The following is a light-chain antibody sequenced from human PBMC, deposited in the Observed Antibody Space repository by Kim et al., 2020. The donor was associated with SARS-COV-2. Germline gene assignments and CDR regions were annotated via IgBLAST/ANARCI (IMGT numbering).Light chain of an antibody. CDR3: MQGIHLPLT. CDR1: QSLLHSDGETY. V-gene: IGKV2-29*02. CDR2: KVS. J-gene: IGKJ4*01. Sequence: IVMTQTPLSLSVTPGQPASISCKSSQSLLHSDGETYLYWYLQKPGQSPQLLIYKVSSRFSGVPDRFSGSGSGTDFTLKISRVEAEDVRVYYCMQGIHLPLTFGGGTKLEIK.